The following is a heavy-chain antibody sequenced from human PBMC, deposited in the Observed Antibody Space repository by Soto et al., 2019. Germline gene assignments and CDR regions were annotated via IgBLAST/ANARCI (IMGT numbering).Heavy chain of an antibody. CDR3: XXXXXXXXXXXXXXXXXXXGMDV. Sequence: QVQLVESGGGVVQPGRSLRLSCAASGFTFSSYGMHWVRQAPGKGLEWVAVIWYDGSNKYYADSVKGRFTISRDNSKXXXXXXXXXXXXXXXXXXXXXXXXXXXXXXXXXXXXXXXGMDVWGQGTTVTVSS. J-gene: IGHJ6*02. CDR2: IWYDGSNK. V-gene: IGHV3-33*01. CDR1: GFTFSSYG.